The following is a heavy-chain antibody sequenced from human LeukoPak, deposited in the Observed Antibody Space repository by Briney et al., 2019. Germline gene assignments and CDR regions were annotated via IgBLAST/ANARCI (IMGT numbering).Heavy chain of an antibody. V-gene: IGHV3-21*01. CDR3: ARVYGSGSYYFFDY. CDR1: GFTFSSYS. Sequence: KPGGSLRPSCAASGFTFSSYSMNWVRQAPGKGLEWVSFISSGSSYMYYADSLKGRFTISRDNAKNSLYLQMNSLRAEDTAVYYCARVYGSGSYYFFDYWGQGTLVTVSS. D-gene: IGHD3-10*01. J-gene: IGHJ4*02. CDR2: ISSGSSYM.